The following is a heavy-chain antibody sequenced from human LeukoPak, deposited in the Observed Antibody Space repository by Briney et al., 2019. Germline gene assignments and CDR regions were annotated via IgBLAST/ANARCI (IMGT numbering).Heavy chain of an antibody. CDR1: GFTFSSYA. Sequence: GGSLRLSCAASGFTFSSYAMSWVRQAPGKGLEWVSAIRGSGGSTYYADSVKGRFTISRDNSKNTLYLQMNSLRAEDTAVYYCAKDVGSSKSEDYWGQGTLVTVSS. V-gene: IGHV3-23*01. J-gene: IGHJ4*02. CDR3: AKDVGSSKSEDY. CDR2: IRGSGGST. D-gene: IGHD6-13*01.